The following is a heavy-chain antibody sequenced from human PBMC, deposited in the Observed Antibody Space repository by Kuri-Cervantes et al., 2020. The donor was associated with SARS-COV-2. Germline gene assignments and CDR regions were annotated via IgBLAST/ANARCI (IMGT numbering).Heavy chain of an antibody. CDR1: GGTFSSYA. J-gene: IGHJ4*02. CDR3: ARARNGNYLNEPDY. D-gene: IGHD4-17*01. Sequence: SVKVSCKASGGTFSSYAISWVRQDPGQGLEWMGGIIPIFGTANYAQKFQGRVTITADESTSTAYMELSSLRSEDTAVYYCARARNGNYLNEPDYWGQGTLVTVSS. CDR2: IIPIFGTA. V-gene: IGHV1-69*13.